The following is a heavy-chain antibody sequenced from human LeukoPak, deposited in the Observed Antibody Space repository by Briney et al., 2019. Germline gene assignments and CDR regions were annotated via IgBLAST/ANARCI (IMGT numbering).Heavy chain of an antibody. CDR2: VSHRGDT. J-gene: IGHJ4*02. D-gene: IGHD3-10*01. Sequence: SETLSLTCAVFGGSISSSNLWSWVRQPPGKGLEWIGEVSHRGDTNYNPSLKSRVTISIDKSRNQFSLRLTSVTAADTAVYYCTRGGLTFGGNWGQGILVTVPS. CDR1: GGSISSSNL. V-gene: IGHV4/OR15-8*02. CDR3: TRGGLTFGGN.